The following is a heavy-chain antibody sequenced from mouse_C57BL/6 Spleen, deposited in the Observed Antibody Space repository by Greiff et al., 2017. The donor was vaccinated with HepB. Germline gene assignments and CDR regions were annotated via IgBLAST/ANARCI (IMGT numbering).Heavy chain of an antibody. J-gene: IGHJ2*01. CDR3: AREAVYYDYEGGTGYFAY. D-gene: IGHD2-4*01. CDR2: IDPSDSYT. V-gene: IGHV1-59*01. CDR1: GYTFTSYW. Sequence: QVQLQQPGAELVRPGPSVKLSCKASGYTFTSYWMHWVKQRPGQGLEWIGVIDPSDSYTNYNQKFKGKATLTVDTSSSTAYMQRSSLTSEDSAVYYCAREAVYYDYEGGTGYFAYWGQGTTLTVSS.